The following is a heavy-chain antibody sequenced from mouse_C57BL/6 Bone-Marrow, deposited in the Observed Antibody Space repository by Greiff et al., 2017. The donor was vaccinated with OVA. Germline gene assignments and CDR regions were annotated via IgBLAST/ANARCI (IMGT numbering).Heavy chain of an antibody. V-gene: IGHV5-12*01. D-gene: IGHD1-1*01. Sequence: EVKVVESGGGLVQPGGSLKLSCAASGFTFSDYYMYWVRQTPEKRLEWVAYISNGGGSTYYPDTVKGRFTISRDNAKNTLYLQMSRLKSEDTAMYYCARESALRFGFAYWGQGTLVTVSA. J-gene: IGHJ3*01. CDR2: ISNGGGST. CDR3: ARESALRFGFAY. CDR1: GFTFSDYY.